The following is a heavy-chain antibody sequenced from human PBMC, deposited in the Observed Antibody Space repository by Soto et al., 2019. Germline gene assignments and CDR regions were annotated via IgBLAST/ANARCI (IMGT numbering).Heavy chain of an antibody. CDR2: ISSSSSYI. V-gene: IGHV3-21*01. CDR1: GFTFSSYS. Sequence: PGGSLRLSCAASGFTFSSYSMNWVRQAPGKGLEWVSSISSSSSYIYYADSVKGRFTISRDNAKNSLYLQMNSLRAEDMAVYYCARDKLSKLTPETPIDYWGQGTLVTVSS. CDR3: ARDKLSKLTPETPIDY. D-gene: IGHD2-15*01. J-gene: IGHJ4*02.